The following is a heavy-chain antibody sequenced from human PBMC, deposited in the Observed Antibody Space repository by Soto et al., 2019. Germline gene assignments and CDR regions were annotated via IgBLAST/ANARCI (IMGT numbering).Heavy chain of an antibody. CDR1: GFSFSSYA. V-gene: IGHV3-23*01. J-gene: IGHJ4*02. CDR3: ATGSIECSASVEN. CDR2: IRARGGSL. D-gene: IGHD2-15*01. Sequence: EVQLLESGGGLVQPGGSLRLYCAASGFSFSSYAMVWVRQAPGKGLEWVSVIRARGGSLYFADTVKGRFTVSRENYKNVLSLEMNSLRAGDTATYFCATGSIECSASVENWGQGTVVGVSS.